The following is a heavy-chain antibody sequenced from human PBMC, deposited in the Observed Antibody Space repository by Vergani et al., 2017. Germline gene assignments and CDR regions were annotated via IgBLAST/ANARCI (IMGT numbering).Heavy chain of an antibody. CDR1: GYSISSGYY. J-gene: IGHJ6*02. D-gene: IGHD3-10*01. CDR2: IYHSGST. Sequence: QVQLQESGPGLVKPSETLSLTCAVSGYSISSGYYWGWIRQPPGKGLEWIGSIYHSGSTYYHPSLKSRVTISVDTSKNQFSLKLSSVTAADTAVYYCARELTYYYGSGSDDYNPYYYEGMDVWGPGTTVTVSS. V-gene: IGHV4-38-2*02. CDR3: ARELTYYYGSGSDDYNPYYYEGMDV.